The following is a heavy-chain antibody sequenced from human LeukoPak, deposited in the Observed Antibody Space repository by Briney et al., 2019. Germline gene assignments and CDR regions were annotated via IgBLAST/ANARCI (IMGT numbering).Heavy chain of an antibody. V-gene: IGHV1-18*01. J-gene: IGHJ4*02. CDR1: GYTFTSYG. Sequence: ASVKVSCKASGYTFTSYGISWVRQAPGQGLEWMGWISAYNGNTNYAQKLQGRVTMTTDTSTSTAYMELRSLRSDDTAVYYCARDSTGGFYDILTGYSLNDYWGQGTLVTVSS. CDR2: ISAYNGNT. CDR3: ARDSTGGFYDILTGYSLNDY. D-gene: IGHD3-9*01.